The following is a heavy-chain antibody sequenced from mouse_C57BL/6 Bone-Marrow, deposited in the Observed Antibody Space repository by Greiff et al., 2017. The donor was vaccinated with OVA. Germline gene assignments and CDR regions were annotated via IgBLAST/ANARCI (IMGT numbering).Heavy chain of an antibody. CDR3: AIKGDRAY. D-gene: IGHD3-3*01. V-gene: IGHV1-74*01. CDR1: GYTFTSYW. J-gene: IGHJ3*01. CDR2: IHPSDSDT. Sequence: QVQLKQPGAELVKPGASVKVSCKASGYTFTSYWMHWVKQRPGQGLEWIGRIHPSDSDTNYNQKFKGKATLTVDKSSSTAYMQLRSLTSEDSAVYYCAIKGDRAYWGQGTLVTVSA.